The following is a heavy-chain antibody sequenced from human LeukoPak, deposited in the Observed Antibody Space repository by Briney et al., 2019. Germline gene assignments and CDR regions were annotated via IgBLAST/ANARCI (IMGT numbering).Heavy chain of an antibody. J-gene: IGHJ4*02. CDR2: ISSSSSYI. D-gene: IGHD1/OR15-1a*01. V-gene: IGHV3-21*04. CDR3: AKGWSEQPVDFDY. Sequence: SGGSLRLSCAASGFTFSSYSMNWVRQAPGKGLEWVSSISSSSSYIYYADSVKGRFTISRDNAKNSLYLQMNSLRAEDTALYYCAKGWSEQPVDFDYWGQGTLVTVSS. CDR1: GFTFSSYS.